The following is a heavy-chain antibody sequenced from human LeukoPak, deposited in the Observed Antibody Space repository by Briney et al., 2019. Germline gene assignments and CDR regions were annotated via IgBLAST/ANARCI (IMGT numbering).Heavy chain of an antibody. V-gene: IGHV3-15*01. CDR2: IRTKTDGGTT. J-gene: IGHJ4*02. D-gene: IGHD5-24*01. CDR1: GLTFSNAW. CDR3: TRMATTRSGYFDY. Sequence: GRSLRLSCADSGLTFSNAWMNWVRQAPGKGLEWVGRIRTKTDGGTTDYAAPVKGRFTISRDDSKNTLFLQINSLKTEDTAVYYCTRMATTRSGYFDYWGQGTLVTVSS.